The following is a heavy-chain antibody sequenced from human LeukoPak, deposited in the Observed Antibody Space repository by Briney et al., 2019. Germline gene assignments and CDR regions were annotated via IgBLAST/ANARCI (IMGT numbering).Heavy chain of an antibody. CDR2: ISYDGSNK. J-gene: IGHJ4*02. Sequence: GGSLRLSCAASGFTFSSYAMSWVRQAPGKGLEWVAVISYDGSNKYYADSVKGRFTISRDNSKNTLYLQVNSLRAEDTAVYYCAKDPFVGGHLLSGCVYWGQGTLVTVSS. CDR1: GFTFSSYA. D-gene: IGHD2-15*01. V-gene: IGHV3-30*18. CDR3: AKDPFVGGHLLSGCVY.